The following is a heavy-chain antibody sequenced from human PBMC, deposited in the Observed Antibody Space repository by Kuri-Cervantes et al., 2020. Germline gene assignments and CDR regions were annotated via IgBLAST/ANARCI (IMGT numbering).Heavy chain of an antibody. V-gene: IGHV1-69*13. Sequence: SVQVSCKASGGTFSSYAISWVRQAPGQGLEWMGGIIPIFGTADYAQKFQGRVTITADESTSTAYMELSSLRSEDTAVYYCARVGRSASPVVVPAAMSYYYMDVWGKGTTVTVSS. CDR2: IIPIFGTA. D-gene: IGHD2-2*01. J-gene: IGHJ6*03. CDR3: ARVGRSASPVVVPAAMSYYYMDV. CDR1: GGTFSSYA.